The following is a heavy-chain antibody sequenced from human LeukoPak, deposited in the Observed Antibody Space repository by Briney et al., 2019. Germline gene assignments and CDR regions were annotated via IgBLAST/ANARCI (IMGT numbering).Heavy chain of an antibody. Sequence: RSSETLSLTCTVSGGSISSYYWSWIRQPPGKGLEWIGYIYYSGSTNYNPSLKSRVTISVDTSKNQFSLKLSSVTAADTAVHYCASLAVAGAGTDYWGQGTLVTVSS. CDR2: IYYSGST. J-gene: IGHJ4*02. CDR3: ASLAVAGAGTDY. V-gene: IGHV4-59*08. CDR1: GGSISSYY. D-gene: IGHD6-19*01.